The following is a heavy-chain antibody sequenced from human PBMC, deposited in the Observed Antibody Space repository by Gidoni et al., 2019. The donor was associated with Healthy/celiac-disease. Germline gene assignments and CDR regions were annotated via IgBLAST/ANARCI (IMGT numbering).Heavy chain of an antibody. D-gene: IGHD5-18*01. CDR3: ARESGYSYGYSFDY. CDR2: IWYDGSNK. V-gene: IGHV3-33*01. Sequence: QVQLVESGGGVVQPGRSLRLSCAASGFTFSSYGMHWVRQAPGKGLEWVAVIWYDGSNKYYADSVKGRFTISRDNSKNTLYLQMNSLRAEDTAVYYCARESGYSYGYSFDYWGQGTLVTVSS. J-gene: IGHJ4*02. CDR1: GFTFSSYG.